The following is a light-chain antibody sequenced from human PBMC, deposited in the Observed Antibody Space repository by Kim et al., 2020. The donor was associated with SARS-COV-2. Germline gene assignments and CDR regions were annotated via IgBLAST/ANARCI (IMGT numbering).Light chain of an antibody. CDR1: GIGYKS. J-gene: IGLJ3*02. V-gene: IGLV3-21*04. CDR3: QVWDSSSDRWV. Sequence: PGKPTMLACRGIGIGYKSVNWYQQRPGQAPVLVIYRDTDRPSGIPERFSGSKSGNTATLTISRVAAGDEADYFCQVWDSSSDRWVFGGGTQLTVL. CDR2: RDT.